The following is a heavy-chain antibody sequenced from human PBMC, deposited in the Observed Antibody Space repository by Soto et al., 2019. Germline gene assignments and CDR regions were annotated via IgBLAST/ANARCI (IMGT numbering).Heavy chain of an antibody. V-gene: IGHV4-39*01. J-gene: IGHJ4*02. D-gene: IGHD3-16*01. Sequence: ETLSLSCTVAGGSISSNSYDWDWIRQPPGKGLEWIGSMYYSGATYHNPSLQSRVTISVDTSKNQFSLHLRYVTAADTAVYYCARHAAYDSVWGKSDGSDYWGQGTLVTVSS. CDR2: MYYSGAT. CDR1: GGSISSNSYD. CDR3: ARHAAYDSVWGKSDGSDY.